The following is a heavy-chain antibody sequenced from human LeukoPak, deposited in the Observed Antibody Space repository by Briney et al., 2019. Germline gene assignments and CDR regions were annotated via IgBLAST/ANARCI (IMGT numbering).Heavy chain of an antibody. V-gene: IGHV5-51*01. CDR3: VTSYGSGSYYWGFDY. CDR1: GYSVTSYW. J-gene: IGHJ4*02. Sequence: GESLKISCKGSGYSVTSYWIGWVRQMPGKGLEWMGIIYPGDSDTRYSPSFQGQVTISADKSISTAYLQWSSLKASDTAMYYCVTSYGSGSYYWGFDYWGQGTLVTVSS. D-gene: IGHD3-10*01. CDR2: IYPGDSDT.